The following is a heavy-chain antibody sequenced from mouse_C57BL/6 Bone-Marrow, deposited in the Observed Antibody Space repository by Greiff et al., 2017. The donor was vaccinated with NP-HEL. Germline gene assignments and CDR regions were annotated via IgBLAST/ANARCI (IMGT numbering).Heavy chain of an antibody. CDR1: GYAFTNYL. V-gene: IGHV1-54*01. CDR3: ALQGDY. J-gene: IGHJ2*01. D-gene: IGHD1-1*01. CDR2: INPGSGGT. Sequence: VQLQQSGAELVRPGTSVKVSCKASGYAFTNYLIEWVKQRPGQGLEWIGVINPGSGGTNYNEKFKGKATLTADKSSSTAYMQLSSLTSGDSAVYFCALQGDYWGQGTTLTVSS.